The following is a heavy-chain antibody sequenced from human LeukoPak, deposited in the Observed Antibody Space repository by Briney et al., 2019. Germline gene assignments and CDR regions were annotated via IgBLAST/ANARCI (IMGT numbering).Heavy chain of an antibody. V-gene: IGHV4-31*03. Sequence: SETLSLTCTVSGDSISSGGHYWNWLRQRPGKGLEWIGYIFHTGSTYYNPPLKSRVTISVDTSKNQFSLKLSSVTAADTAVYYCARSPGTWNEYGRLEYWGQGALVTVSS. J-gene: IGHJ4*02. D-gene: IGHD1-1*01. CDR2: IFHTGST. CDR1: GDSISSGGHY. CDR3: ARSPGTWNEYGRLEY.